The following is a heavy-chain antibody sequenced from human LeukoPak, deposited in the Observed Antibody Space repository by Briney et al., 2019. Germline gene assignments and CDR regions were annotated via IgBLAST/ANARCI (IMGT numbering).Heavy chain of an antibody. CDR3: ARTRITMIVVAAFDI. J-gene: IGHJ3*02. V-gene: IGHV4-31*11. D-gene: IGHD3-22*01. CDR2: IYYSGST. CDR1: GGSFSGYY. Sequence: SETLSLTCAVYGGSFSGYYWSWIRQHPGKGLEWIGYIYYSGSTYYNPSLKSRVTISVDTSKNQFSLKLSSVTAADTAVYYCARTRITMIVVAAFDIWGQGTMVTVSS.